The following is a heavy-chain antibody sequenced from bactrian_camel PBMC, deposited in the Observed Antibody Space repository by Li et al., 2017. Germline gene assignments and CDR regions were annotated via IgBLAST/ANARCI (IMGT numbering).Heavy chain of an antibody. Sequence: VQLVESGGGSVQPGGSLILSCTATGLSYAQSAQTDMGWYRQAPGKECDLVATTKSDGITKYYGTSVEGRFTISQDNSKTTTWLQMNNLKLDDTAMYYCAPDSSPQMGCYWTRGTQVTVS. CDR2: TKSDGIT. V-gene: IGHV3S53*01. CDR1: GLSYAQSAQTD. J-gene: IGHJ4*01. D-gene: IGHD3*01. CDR3: APDSSPQMGCY.